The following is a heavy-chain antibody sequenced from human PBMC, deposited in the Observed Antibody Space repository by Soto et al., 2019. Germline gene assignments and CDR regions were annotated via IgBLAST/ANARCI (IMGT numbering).Heavy chain of an antibody. CDR2: IWYDGSNK. CDR1: GFTFSSYG. J-gene: IGHJ3*02. CDR3: ARDFDEAARPPQNAFDI. V-gene: IGHV3-33*01. Sequence: GGSLRLSCAASGFTFSSYGMHWVRQAPGKGLEWVAVIWYDGSNKYYADSVKGRFTISRDNSKNTLYLQMNSLRAEDTAVYYCARDFDEAARPPQNAFDIWGQGTMVTVSS. D-gene: IGHD6-6*01.